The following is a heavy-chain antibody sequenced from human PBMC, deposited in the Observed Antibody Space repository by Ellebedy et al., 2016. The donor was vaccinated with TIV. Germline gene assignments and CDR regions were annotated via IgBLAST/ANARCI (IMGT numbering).Heavy chain of an antibody. D-gene: IGHD3-10*01. CDR1: GGSLDDDF. CDR2: FYSSGST. Sequence: MPSETLSLTCGVHGGSLDDDFWSWIRQPPGKGLEWIGYFYSSGSTDYKPSLKSRVAISVDTSKNQFSLKLSSVTAADTAVYFCSGAYGRATPKYWGQGTLVTVSS. J-gene: IGHJ4*02. CDR3: SGAYGRATPKY. V-gene: IGHV4-34*11.